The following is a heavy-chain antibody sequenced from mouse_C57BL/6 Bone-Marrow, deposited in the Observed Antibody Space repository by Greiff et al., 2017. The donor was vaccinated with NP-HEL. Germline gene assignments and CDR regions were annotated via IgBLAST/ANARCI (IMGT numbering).Heavy chain of an antibody. CDR3: ARETWGLYYYAMDY. CDR1: GYTFTSYD. V-gene: IGHV1-85*01. D-gene: IGHD4-1*01. CDR2: IYPRDGST. Sequence: QVQLQQSGPELVKPGASVKLSCKASGYTFTSYDINWVKPRPGPGLEWIGWIYPRDGSTKYNEKFKGKATLTVDTSSSTAYMELHSLTSEDSAVYFCARETWGLYYYAMDYWGQGTSVTVSS. J-gene: IGHJ4*01.